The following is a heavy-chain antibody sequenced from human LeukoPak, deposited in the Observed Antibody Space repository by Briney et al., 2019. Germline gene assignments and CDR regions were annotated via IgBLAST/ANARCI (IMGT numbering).Heavy chain of an antibody. J-gene: IGHJ6*02. CDR2: ISGDSITT. D-gene: IGHD3-10*01. V-gene: IGHV3-48*02. CDR1: GFIFSDYA. Sequence: GGSLRLSCAASGFIFSDYAMSWVRQAPGKGLEWISHISGDSITTYDADSVKGRFTISRDNVKNSLYLQMNSLRDEDTAVYYCARYFGDPQGMDVWGQGTTVTVSS. CDR3: ARYFGDPQGMDV.